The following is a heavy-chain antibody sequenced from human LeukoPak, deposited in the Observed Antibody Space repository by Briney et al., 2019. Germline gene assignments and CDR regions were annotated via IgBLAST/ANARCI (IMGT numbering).Heavy chain of an antibody. CDR1: GYTFTSYA. D-gene: IGHD6-13*01. Sequence: ASVKVSCKASGYTFTSYAMNWVRQAPGQGLEWMGWINTNTGSPTYAQGFTGRFVFSLDTSVSTAYLQISSLKAEDTAVYYCAREPLSSSWSYYYYYGMDVWGQGTTVTVSS. CDR3: AREPLSSSWSYYYYYGMDV. CDR2: INTNTGSP. V-gene: IGHV7-4-1*02. J-gene: IGHJ6*02.